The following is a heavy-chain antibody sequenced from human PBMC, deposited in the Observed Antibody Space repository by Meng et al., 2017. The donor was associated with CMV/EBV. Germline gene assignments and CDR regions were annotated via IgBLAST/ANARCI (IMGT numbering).Heavy chain of an antibody. D-gene: IGHD1-26*01. CDR2: INSDGSST. CDR1: GFTFSSYW. V-gene: IGHV3-74*01. J-gene: IGHJ4*02. CDR3: ARGGWGAGSDY. Sequence: GESLKISCAASGFTFSSYWMHWVRQAPGKGLVWVSRINSDGSSTSYADSVKGRFTISRDNAKNTLYLQMNSLRAEDTAVYYCARGGWGAGSDYGGQGTRGTVSS.